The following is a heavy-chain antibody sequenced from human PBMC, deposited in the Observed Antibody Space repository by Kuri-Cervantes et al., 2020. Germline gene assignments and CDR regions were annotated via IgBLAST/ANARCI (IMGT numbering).Heavy chain of an antibody. CDR3: ARDVDYYDSSGLGAFDI. J-gene: IGHJ3*02. CDR1: GGSISSSSYY. Sequence: GSLRLSCTVSGGSISSSSYYWGWIRQPPGKGLEWIGSIYYSGSTYYNPSLKSRVTISVDTSKNQFSLKLSSVTAADTAVYYCARDVDYYDSSGLGAFDIWGQGTMVTVSS. CDR2: IYYSGST. V-gene: IGHV4-39*07. D-gene: IGHD3-22*01.